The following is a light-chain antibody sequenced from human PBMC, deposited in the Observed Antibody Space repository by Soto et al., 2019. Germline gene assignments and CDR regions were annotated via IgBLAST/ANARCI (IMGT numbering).Light chain of an antibody. CDR1: QGISNF. CDR2: AAS. J-gene: IGKJ1*01. Sequence: DIQLTQSPSFLSASVGDRVTITCRASQGISNFLAWYQQKPGKAPKLLIFAASSLQSGVPSRFSGSGSGTEVTLTITSLQPEDFATYCCQQFHSYPRTFGQGTKVEIK. CDR3: QQFHSYPRT. V-gene: IGKV1-9*01.